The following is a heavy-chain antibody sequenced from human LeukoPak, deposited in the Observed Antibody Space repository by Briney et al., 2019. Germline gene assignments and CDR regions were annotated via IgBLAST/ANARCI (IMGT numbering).Heavy chain of an antibody. CDR3: ARVWLLRRSFDY. J-gene: IGHJ4*02. Sequence: SQTLSLTCTVSGGSISSGSYYWSWIRQPAGKGLEWIGRIYTSGSTNYNPSLKSRVTISVDTSKNQFSLKLSSVTAADTAVYYCARVWLLRRSFDYWGQGTLVTVSS. D-gene: IGHD4-23*01. CDR2: IYTSGST. CDR1: GGSISSGSYY. V-gene: IGHV4-61*02.